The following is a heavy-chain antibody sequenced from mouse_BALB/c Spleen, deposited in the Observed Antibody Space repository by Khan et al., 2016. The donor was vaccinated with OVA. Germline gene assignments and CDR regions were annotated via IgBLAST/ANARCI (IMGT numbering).Heavy chain of an antibody. CDR1: GISLTNYG. V-gene: IGHV2-9*02. Sequence: QVQLKESGPGLVAPSLSLSITCTVSGISLTNYGVHWIRQPPGKGLEWLGVIWTGGRTNYNSALMSRLSISKDNSKSQVFLKMNSLQIDDTAIYYCARSYDYDGGGCTYWGQGTLVTVSA. D-gene: IGHD2-4*01. J-gene: IGHJ3*01. CDR2: IWTGGRT. CDR3: ARSYDYDGGGCTY.